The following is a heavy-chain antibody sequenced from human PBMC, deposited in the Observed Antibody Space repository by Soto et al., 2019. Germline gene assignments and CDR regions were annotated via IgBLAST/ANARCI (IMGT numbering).Heavy chain of an antibody. D-gene: IGHD5-12*01. J-gene: IGHJ6*03. CDR3: ARGPLYSGYITYYYYYMDV. V-gene: IGHV4-59*08. Sequence: PSETLSLTCTVSGGSISSYYWSWIRQPPGKGLEWIGYIYYSGSTNYNPSLKSRVTISVDTSKNQFSLKLSSVTAADTAVYYCARGPLYSGYITYYYYYMDVWGKGTTVTVSS. CDR1: GGSISSYY. CDR2: IYYSGST.